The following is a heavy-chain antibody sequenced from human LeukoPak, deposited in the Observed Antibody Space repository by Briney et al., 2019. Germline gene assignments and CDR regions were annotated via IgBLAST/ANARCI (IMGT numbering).Heavy chain of an antibody. CDR1: GYSFTSYW. J-gene: IGHJ4*02. V-gene: IGHV5-51*01. CDR2: IYPGDSDT. Sequence: GESLRISCKGSGYSFTSYWIGWVRQMPGKGLEWMGIIYPGDSDTRYSPSFQGQVTISADKSISTAYLQRSSLKASDTAMYYCARPVGGGYGGASLDYWGQGTLVTVSS. CDR3: ARPVGGGYGGASLDY. D-gene: IGHD5-12*01.